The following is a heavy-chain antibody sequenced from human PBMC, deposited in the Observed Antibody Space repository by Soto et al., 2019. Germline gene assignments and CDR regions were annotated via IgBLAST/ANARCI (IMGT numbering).Heavy chain of an antibody. J-gene: IGHJ6*02. D-gene: IGHD5-18*01. CDR1: GFTFSSYA. Sequence: GGSLRLSCAASGFTFSSYAMSWVRQAPGKGLEWVSAISGSGGSTYYADSVKGRFTISRDNSKNTLYLQMNSLRAEDTAVYYCAKDQYSYGYDYYGMDVWGQGTTVTVSS. V-gene: IGHV3-23*01. CDR2: ISGSGGST. CDR3: AKDQYSYGYDYYGMDV.